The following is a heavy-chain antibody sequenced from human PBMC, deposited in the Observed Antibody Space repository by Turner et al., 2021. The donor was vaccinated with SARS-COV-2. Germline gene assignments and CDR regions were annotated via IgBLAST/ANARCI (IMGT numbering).Heavy chain of an antibody. CDR1: GYSVSSNH. CDR2: IYSGGST. CDR3: GKVRGVTPNIDY. J-gene: IGHJ4*02. V-gene: IGHV3-66*01. Sequence: EVQLVESGGGLVQPGGSLRLSVSASGYSVSSNHISWVRQGPGKGPEWVSVIYSGGSTYYADSVNGRFTNSRDNLKNTLYLHMTSLRAEDTAVYFCGKVRGVTPNIDYWGQGTLVTVSS. D-gene: IGHD3-10*01.